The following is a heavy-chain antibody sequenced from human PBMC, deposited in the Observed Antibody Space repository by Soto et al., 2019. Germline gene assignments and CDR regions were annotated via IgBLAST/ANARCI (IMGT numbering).Heavy chain of an antibody. CDR1: GGSISSYY. J-gene: IGHJ4*02. D-gene: IGHD5-12*01. CDR3: AAGGGLPRYY. Sequence: PSETLALTGTVSGGSISSYYWSWIRQPPGKGLEWIGYTYHSGSTYYNPSLKSRVTISVDRSKNQFSLKLSSVTAADTAVYYCAAGGGLPRYYWGQGTLVTVS. V-gene: IGHV4-59*04. CDR2: TYHSGST.